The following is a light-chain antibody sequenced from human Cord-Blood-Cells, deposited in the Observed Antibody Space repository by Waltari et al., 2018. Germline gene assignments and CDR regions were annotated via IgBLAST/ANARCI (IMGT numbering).Light chain of an antibody. Sequence: DIVMTQSPDSLAVSLGERATINCKSSQSVLYSSNNKNYLAWYQQKPGQPPKLLISWASTRESGVPDRFSGSGSGTDFTLTISSLQAEDVAVCYCQQYYSTPYTFGQGTKLEIK. CDR1: QSVLYSSNNKNY. J-gene: IGKJ2*01. V-gene: IGKV4-1*01. CDR3: QQYYSTPYT. CDR2: WAS.